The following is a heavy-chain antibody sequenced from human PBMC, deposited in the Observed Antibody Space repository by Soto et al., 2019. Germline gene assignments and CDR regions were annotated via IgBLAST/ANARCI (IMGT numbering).Heavy chain of an antibody. CDR1: GVSLTTSGVG. Sequence: QITLRESGPTLVQPTQTLALTCTLSGVSLTTSGVGVGWIRQPPGKALEWLALIYWDDDNRFSPSLQSRLAINRDTSKNQVVMTITDMAPVDTSIYYCAHRQRTVVVGAPFDLWGQGSQVTVSS. CDR3: AHRQRTVVVGAPFDL. J-gene: IGHJ4*02. D-gene: IGHD2-15*01. V-gene: IGHV2-5*02. CDR2: IYWDDDN.